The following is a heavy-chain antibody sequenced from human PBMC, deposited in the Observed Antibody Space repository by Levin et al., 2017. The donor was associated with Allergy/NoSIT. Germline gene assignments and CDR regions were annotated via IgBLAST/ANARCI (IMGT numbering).Heavy chain of an antibody. Sequence: AGESLKISCQGSGYSFTSYWIGWVRQMPGNGLEWMGIIYPGDSDNRYSPSFQGQVTISADKSISTAYLQWSSLNASDTAIYYCARRGTRDYYYYMDVWGKGTTVTVSS. D-gene: IGHD1-1*01. V-gene: IGHV5-51*01. CDR3: ARRGTRDYYYYMDV. CDR1: GYSFTSYW. J-gene: IGHJ6*03. CDR2: IYPGDSDN.